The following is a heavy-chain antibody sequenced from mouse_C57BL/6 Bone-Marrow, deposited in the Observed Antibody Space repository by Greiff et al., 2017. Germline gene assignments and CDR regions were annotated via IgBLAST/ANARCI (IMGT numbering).Heavy chain of an antibody. CDR2: SRNKANDYTT. D-gene: IGHD2-3*01. J-gene: IGHJ3*01. Sequence: EVKVVESGGGLVQSGRSLRLSCATSGFTFSDFYMEWVRQAPGKGLEWIAASRNKANDYTTEYSASVKGRFIVSRDTSQSILYLQMNALRAEDTAIYYCARDVYDGYYGRFAYWGQGTLGTVSA. V-gene: IGHV7-1*01. CDR3: ARDVYDGYYGRFAY. CDR1: GFTFSDFY.